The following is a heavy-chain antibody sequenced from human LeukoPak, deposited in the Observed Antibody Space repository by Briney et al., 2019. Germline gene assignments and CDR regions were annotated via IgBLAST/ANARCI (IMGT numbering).Heavy chain of an antibody. Sequence: PGGSLRLSCAASGFIFSTYIMSWVRQAPGKGLEWVSSISSSGGSTYYADSVKGRFTISRDNSKNTLYLQVNSLRAEDTAVYYCAKAAVYHDSCPDPGGQGTLVTVSS. CDR1: GFIFSTYI. CDR2: ISSSGGST. J-gene: IGHJ1*01. V-gene: IGHV3-23*01. CDR3: AKAAVYHDSCPDP. D-gene: IGHD5/OR15-5a*01.